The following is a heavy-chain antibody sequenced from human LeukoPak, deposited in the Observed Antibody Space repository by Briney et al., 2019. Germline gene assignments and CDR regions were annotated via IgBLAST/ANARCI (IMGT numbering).Heavy chain of an antibody. D-gene: IGHD4-17*01. CDR3: ARESMYDYGDGNYFFYYLDV. CDR1: SDSMTYIF. Sequence: SETLSLTCNFSSDSMTYIFWSWIRQPAGKGLEWIGRIYSSGSAHYNPSLKSRVTMSVDTSKNQFSLNLSSVTAADTAVYYCARESMYDYGDGNYFFYYLDVWGQGTTVTVSS. CDR2: IYSSGSA. J-gene: IGHJ6*03. V-gene: IGHV4-4*07.